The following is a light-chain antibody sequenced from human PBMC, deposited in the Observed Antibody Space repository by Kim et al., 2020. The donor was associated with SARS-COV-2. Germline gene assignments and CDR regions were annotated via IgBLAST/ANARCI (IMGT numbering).Light chain of an antibody. Sequence: TLSLSQGERATLSCRGSDSVDSSYLNWYQQKPGQPPRLLIYSVSNRATDIPDRFSGSGSGTEFTLTISGLEPEDFAVYYCQKFGSFGPGTKVDIK. CDR1: DSVDSSY. J-gene: IGKJ3*01. CDR2: SVS. V-gene: IGKV3-20*01. CDR3: QKFGS.